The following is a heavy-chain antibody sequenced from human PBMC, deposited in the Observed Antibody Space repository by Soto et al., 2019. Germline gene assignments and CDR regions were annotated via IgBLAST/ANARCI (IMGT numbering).Heavy chain of an antibody. CDR3: ARCPYSSSSPYYYYYRMDV. V-gene: IGHV1-18*01. CDR2: ISAYNGNT. Sequence: ASVKVSCKASGYTFTSYGISWVRQAPGQGLEWMGWISAYNGNTNYAQKLQGRVTMTTDTSTSTAYMELRSLRSDDTAVYYCARCPYSSSSPYYYYYRMDVWGQGTTVTVSS. D-gene: IGHD6-6*01. CDR1: GYTFTSYG. J-gene: IGHJ6*02.